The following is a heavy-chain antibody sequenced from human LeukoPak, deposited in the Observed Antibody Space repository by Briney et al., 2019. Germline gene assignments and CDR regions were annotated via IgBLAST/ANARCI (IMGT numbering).Heavy chain of an antibody. J-gene: IGHJ3*01. Sequence: SVTVSCKASGFTFTSSAVQWVRQARGQRLEWIGWIVVGSGNTNYAQKFQERVTITRDMSTSTVYMELSSLRSEDTAVYYCAAEGRPTVVTFRKGAVDLWGQGTMVTVSS. CDR2: IVVGSGNT. V-gene: IGHV1-58*01. D-gene: IGHD4-23*01. CDR1: GFTFTSSA. CDR3: AAEGRPTVVTFRKGAVDL.